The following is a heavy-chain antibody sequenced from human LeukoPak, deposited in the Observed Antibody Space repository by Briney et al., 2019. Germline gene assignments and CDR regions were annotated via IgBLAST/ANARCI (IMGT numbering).Heavy chain of an antibody. CDR2: LFHDGNYE. V-gene: IGHV3-30*03. J-gene: IGHJ4*02. CDR1: GFTFRNFG. Sequence: PGGSLRLSCAGSGFTFRNFGMHWVRQAPGKGLEWVAALFHDGNYEYYRDSVKGRFTVSRDNSNNTLYLQMNSLRAEDTALYYCARDISPEFDYWGQGTLVTVSS. CDR3: ARDISPEFDY. D-gene: IGHD3-3*02.